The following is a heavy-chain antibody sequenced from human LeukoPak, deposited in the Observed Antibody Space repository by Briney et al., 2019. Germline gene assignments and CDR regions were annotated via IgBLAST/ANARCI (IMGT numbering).Heavy chain of an antibody. CDR3: ALGSVPATYYYYYMDV. Sequence: WETLSLTCTVSGGSISSYYWSWIRQPPGKGLEWIGYIYYSGSTNYNPSLKSRVTISVDTSKNQFSLKLSSVTAADTAVYYCALGSVPATYYYYYMDVWGKGTTVTVSS. CDR1: GGSISSYY. V-gene: IGHV4-59*01. J-gene: IGHJ6*03. D-gene: IGHD2-2*01. CDR2: IYYSGST.